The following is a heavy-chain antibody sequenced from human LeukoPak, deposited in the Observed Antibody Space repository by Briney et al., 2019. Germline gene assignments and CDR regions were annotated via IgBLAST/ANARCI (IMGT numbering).Heavy chain of an antibody. V-gene: IGHV1-69*05. CDR1: GGTFSSYA. CDR2: IIPIFGTA. Sequence: SVKVSCKASGGTFSSYAISWVRQAPGQGLEWMGGIIPIFGTANYAQKFQGRVTITTDESSSTAYMELSSLRSEDTAVYYCARGIAARPSWFDPWGQGTLVTVSS. J-gene: IGHJ5*02. D-gene: IGHD6-6*01. CDR3: ARGIAARPSWFDP.